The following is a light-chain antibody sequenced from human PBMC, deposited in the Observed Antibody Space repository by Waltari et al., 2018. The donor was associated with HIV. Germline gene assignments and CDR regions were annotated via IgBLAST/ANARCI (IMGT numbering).Light chain of an antibody. CDR2: DAS. CDR1: QTISSSK. V-gene: IGKV3-20*01. CDR3: QQYANSPRT. J-gene: IGKJ1*01. Sequence: EIVLTQSPGTLSSSPGKSVTLSCRASQTISSSKLAWYQQRPGQAPRLVIFDASTRAIGIPDRFSGSGSGTDFALTISRLEPEDFATYYCQQYANSPRTFGQGTKVEVK.